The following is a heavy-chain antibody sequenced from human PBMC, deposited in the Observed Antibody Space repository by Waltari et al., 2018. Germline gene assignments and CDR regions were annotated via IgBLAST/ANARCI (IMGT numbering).Heavy chain of an antibody. CDR3: ARHHVRRAFDI. J-gene: IGHJ3*02. CDR2: IIPSVGTA. Sequence: RQAHGQGLGWMGGIIPSVGTANYAQKFQGRVTITADESTSTAYMELSSLRSEDTAVYYCARHHVRRAFDIWGQGTMVTVSS. D-gene: IGHD6-6*01. V-gene: IGHV1-69*01.